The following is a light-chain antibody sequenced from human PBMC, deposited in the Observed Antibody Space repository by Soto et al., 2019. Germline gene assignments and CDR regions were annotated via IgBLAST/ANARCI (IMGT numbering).Light chain of an antibody. V-gene: IGKV3-20*01. J-gene: IGKJ2*01. CDR3: HQYGSLYT. Sequence: EIVLTQSPGTLSLSPGERATLSCRASQSVSSSYLAWYQQKPGQAPRLLIYGASSRATGIPDRFSGSGSGTDFTLTISILEPEDFAVYYCHQYGSLYTFGQGTKPEIK. CDR1: QSVSSSY. CDR2: GAS.